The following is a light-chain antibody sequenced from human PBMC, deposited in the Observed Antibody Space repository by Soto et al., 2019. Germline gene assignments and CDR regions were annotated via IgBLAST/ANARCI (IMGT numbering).Light chain of an antibody. J-gene: IGKJ1*01. CDR3: QQYNSYSTWT. V-gene: IGKV1-5*01. CDR1: QSISSW. Sequence: DIQMTQSPSTLSSSVGDRVTITCRASQSISSWLAWYQQKPGKAPKLLTYDASSLESGVPSRFSGSGSGTELTLTISSLQPDDFANYYCQQYNSYSTWTFGQGTKVDIK. CDR2: DAS.